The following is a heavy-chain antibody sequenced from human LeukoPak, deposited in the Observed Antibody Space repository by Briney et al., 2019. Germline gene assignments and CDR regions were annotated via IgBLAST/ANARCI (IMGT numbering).Heavy chain of an antibody. CDR3: ARGHRGAATYD. CDR1: GYTFTSYY. CDR2: INPSGGST. Sequence: ASVKVSCKASGYTFTSYYMHWVRQAPGQGLEWMGIINPSGGSTSYAQKFQGRVTITRNTSISTAYMELSSLRSEDTAVYYCARGHRGAATYDWGQGTLVTVSS. V-gene: IGHV1-46*01. D-gene: IGHD2-15*01. J-gene: IGHJ4*02.